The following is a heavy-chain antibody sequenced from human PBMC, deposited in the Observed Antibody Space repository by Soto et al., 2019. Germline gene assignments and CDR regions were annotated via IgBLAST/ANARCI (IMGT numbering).Heavy chain of an antibody. Sequence: ASVKVSCKTSGYTFTSYDINWVRQATGQGLEGMGCMNPNSGNTGYAEKFQGRVTMTRKTSISTAYMELSSLRSEDTAVYYCARRGLRDNYYYYYGMDVGGQGTTVPVYS. CDR1: GYTFTSYD. CDR2: MNPNSGNT. CDR3: ARRGLRDNYYYYYGMDV. V-gene: IGHV1-8*01. D-gene: IGHD3-10*01. J-gene: IGHJ6*02.